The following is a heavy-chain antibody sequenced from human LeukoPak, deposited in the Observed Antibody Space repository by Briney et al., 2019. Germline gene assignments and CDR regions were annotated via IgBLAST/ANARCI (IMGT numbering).Heavy chain of an antibody. CDR3: ARDRAGGDDAFDI. D-gene: IGHD2-21*02. Sequence: TGGSLRLSCTASGFSFSGHWMHWARQLPGKGLVWVSRISPTGSTTSYADSVKGRFTISRDNSKNTLYLQMNSLRAEDTAVYYCARDRAGGDDAFDIWGQGTMVTVSS. V-gene: IGHV3-74*01. CDR1: GFSFSGHW. CDR2: ISPTGSTT. J-gene: IGHJ3*02.